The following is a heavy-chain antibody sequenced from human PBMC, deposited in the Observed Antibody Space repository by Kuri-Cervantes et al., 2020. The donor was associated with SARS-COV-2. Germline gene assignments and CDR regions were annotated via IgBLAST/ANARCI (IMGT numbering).Heavy chain of an antibody. Sequence: ASVKVSCKASGYTFTSYDINWVRQATGQGLVWMGWMNPNSGNTGYAQKFQGRITMNRNTTVSTAYMELSSLRSEDTAVYYFARVAATTWGAFDIWGQGTMVTVSS. CDR2: MNPNSGNT. D-gene: IGHD2-15*01. CDR1: GYTFTSYD. J-gene: IGHJ3*02. CDR3: ARVAATTWGAFDI. V-gene: IGHV1-8*02.